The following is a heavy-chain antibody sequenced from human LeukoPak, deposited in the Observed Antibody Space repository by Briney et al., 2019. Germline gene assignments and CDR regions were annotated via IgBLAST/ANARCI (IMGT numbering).Heavy chain of an antibody. Sequence: GGSLRLSCAASGFTFSSYWMSWVRQAPGRGLEWVANIKQDGSEKYYVDSVKGRFTISRDNAKNSLYLQMNSLRAEDTAVYYCASSSGWYDEDYWGQGTLVTVSS. J-gene: IGHJ4*02. CDR1: GFTFSSYW. V-gene: IGHV3-7*01. CDR3: ASSSGWYDEDY. CDR2: IKQDGSEK. D-gene: IGHD6-19*01.